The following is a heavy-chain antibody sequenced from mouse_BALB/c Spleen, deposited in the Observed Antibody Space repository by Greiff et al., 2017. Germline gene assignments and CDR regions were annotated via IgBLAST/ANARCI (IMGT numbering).Heavy chain of an antibody. J-gene: IGHJ3*01. CDR1: GYSITSDYA. Sequence: EVKLVESGPGLVKPSQSLSLTCTVTGYSITSDYAWNWIRQFPGNKLEWMGYISYSGSTSYNPSLKSRISITRDTSKNQFFLQLNSVTTEDTATYYCARGMGLRRKAWFAYWGQGTLVTVSA. D-gene: IGHD2-4*01. V-gene: IGHV3-2*02. CDR2: ISYSGST. CDR3: ARGMGLRRKAWFAY.